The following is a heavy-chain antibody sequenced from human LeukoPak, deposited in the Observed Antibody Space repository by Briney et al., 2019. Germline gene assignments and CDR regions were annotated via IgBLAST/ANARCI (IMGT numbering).Heavy chain of an antibody. V-gene: IGHV1-2*02. Sequence: ASVKVSCKASGYTFTGYYMHWVRQAPGQGLEWMGWINPNSGGTNYAQKLQGRVTMTRDTSISTAYMELSRLRSDDTAVYYCARPCRIAARRDWFDPWGQGTLVTVSS. CDR1: GYTFTGYY. CDR3: ARPCRIAARRDWFDP. D-gene: IGHD6-6*01. J-gene: IGHJ5*02. CDR2: INPNSGGT.